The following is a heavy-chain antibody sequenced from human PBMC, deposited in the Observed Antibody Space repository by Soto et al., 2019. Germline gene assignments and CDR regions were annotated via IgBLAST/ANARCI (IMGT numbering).Heavy chain of an antibody. CDR1: GFTFSSYA. CDR2: ISRSGFTS. V-gene: IGHV3-23*01. Sequence: PGGTLRLSCLASGFTFSSYARTWVRQAPGKGLEWVSGISRSGFTSYYASCARRRITITSPNYKRRMYLEMSRLRAEDTALYYCAKDALVGGGISAFDYWGQGIWVTVSS. J-gene: IGHJ4*02. CDR3: AKDALVGGGISAFDY. D-gene: IGHD2-15*01.